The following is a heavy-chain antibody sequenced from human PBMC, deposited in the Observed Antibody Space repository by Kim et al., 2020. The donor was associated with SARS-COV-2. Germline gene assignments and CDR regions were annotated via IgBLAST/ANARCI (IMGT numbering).Heavy chain of an antibody. D-gene: IGHD1-1*01. CDR3: ARDLEGGYFDL. Sequence: RYYADSVKGRFTISRDNSKNSLYLQMNSLRAEDTAVYYCARDLEGGYFDLWGRGTLVTVSS. CDR2: R. V-gene: IGHV3-11*04. J-gene: IGHJ2*01.